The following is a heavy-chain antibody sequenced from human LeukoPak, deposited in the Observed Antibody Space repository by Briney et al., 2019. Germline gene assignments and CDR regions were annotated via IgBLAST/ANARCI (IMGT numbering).Heavy chain of an antibody. Sequence: PGGSLRLSCAASGVTFSSYAMNWVRQAPGKGLEWVSGITGTGDSTYYADSVKGRFTISRDNSKKTLYLQMNSLRAEDTAVYHCANSGSSSGTGSAGYWGQGSLVTVPS. CDR1: GVTFSSYA. J-gene: IGHJ4*02. CDR2: ITGTGDST. V-gene: IGHV3-23*01. CDR3: ANSGSSSGTGSAGY. D-gene: IGHD1-26*01.